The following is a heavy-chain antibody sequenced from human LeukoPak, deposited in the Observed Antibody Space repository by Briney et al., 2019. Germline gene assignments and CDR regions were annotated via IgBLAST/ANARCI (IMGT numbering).Heavy chain of an antibody. J-gene: IGHJ6*02. CDR1: GFNFNNYA. CDR2: VSGSGGST. D-gene: IGHD3-10*01. CDR3: ARDRGVTNYYYYGMDV. Sequence: GGSLRLSCAASGFNFNNYAMSWVRQAPGKGLEWVSVVSGSGGSTYYADSVKGRFTISRDNAKNSLYLQMNSLRAEDTAVYYCARDRGVTNYYYYGMDVWGQGTTVTVSS. V-gene: IGHV3-23*01.